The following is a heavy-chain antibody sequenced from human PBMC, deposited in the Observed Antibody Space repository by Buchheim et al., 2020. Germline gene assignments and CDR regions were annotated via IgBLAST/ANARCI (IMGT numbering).Heavy chain of an antibody. D-gene: IGHD2-15*01. CDR2: IRSGSFYI. Sequence: EVQLVESGGGLVKPGGSLRLSCAASGFTFSTYNMNWVRQAPGKGLEWVSSIRSGSFYIYYADSVKGRFTVSRDNAKNSLYLQMDSLRADDTAIYYCARDVDPCRGGRCSWYTHGGQGTL. CDR3: ARDVDPCRGGRCSWYTH. CDR1: GFTFSTYN. V-gene: IGHV3-21*01. J-gene: IGHJ4*02.